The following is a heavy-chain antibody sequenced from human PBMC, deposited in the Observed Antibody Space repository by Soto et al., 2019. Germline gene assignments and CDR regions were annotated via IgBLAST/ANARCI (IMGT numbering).Heavy chain of an antibody. V-gene: IGHV3-74*01. CDR2: INLDGTKT. J-gene: IGHJ5*02. Sequence: EVQLVEAGGGLVRPGGSLKLSCAASGFMFGAHWMHWVRQGPDKGLVFVARINLDGTKTNYADFVEGRFTISRDNAKKTLYLEMNSLRGDDTAVDFCARELVHGYLDLWGQGDLVTVSS. CDR1: GFMFGAHW. CDR3: ARELVHGYLDL. D-gene: IGHD2-8*02.